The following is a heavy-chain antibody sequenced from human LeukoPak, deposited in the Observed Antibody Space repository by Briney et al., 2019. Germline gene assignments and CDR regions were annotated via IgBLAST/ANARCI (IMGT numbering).Heavy chain of an antibody. D-gene: IGHD3/OR15-3a*01. Sequence: GGSLRLSCAASGFTFGDTWMNWVHQVPGQGLEWVANIKQDGSEKFYVASVKGRFTTSRDNGKSSLYLQMNSLRAEDTALYYCATSYDMGWLIGYWGQGTLVTVSS. V-gene: IGHV3-7*03. CDR1: GFTFGDTW. J-gene: IGHJ4*02. CDR2: IKQDGSEK. CDR3: ATSYDMGWLIGY.